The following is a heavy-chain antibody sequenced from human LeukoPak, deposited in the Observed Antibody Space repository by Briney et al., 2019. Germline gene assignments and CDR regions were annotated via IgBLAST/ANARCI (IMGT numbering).Heavy chain of an antibody. CDR1: GFTFSSYS. D-gene: IGHD1-26*01. CDR3: TREVSGSSYFDY. V-gene: IGHV3-74*01. CDR2: INSDGSSR. Sequence: GGSLRLSCAASGFTFSSYSMNWVRQAPGKGLVWVSRINSDGSSRSYVDSVKGRFTISRDNAKNTMYLQMNSLRAEDTAVYYCTREVSGSSYFDYWGQGTLVTVSS. J-gene: IGHJ4*02.